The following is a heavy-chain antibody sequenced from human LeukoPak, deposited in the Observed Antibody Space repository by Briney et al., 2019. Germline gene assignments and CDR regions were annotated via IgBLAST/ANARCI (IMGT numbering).Heavy chain of an antibody. Sequence: GGSLRLSCAASGFTFSSYSMNWVRRSRGKGRECVSSISSSSSYIYYADSVEGRFTISRDNAKNSLYLQMNSLRDEDTAVYYCARVPVGDPGWGQGTLVTVSS. CDR2: ISSSSSYI. CDR1: GFTFSSYS. J-gene: IGHJ4*02. V-gene: IGHV3-21*04. D-gene: IGHD1-26*01. CDR3: ARVPVGDPG.